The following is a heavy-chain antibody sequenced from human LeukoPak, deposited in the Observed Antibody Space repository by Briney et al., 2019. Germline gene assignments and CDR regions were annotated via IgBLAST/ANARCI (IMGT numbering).Heavy chain of an antibody. V-gene: IGHV3-33*01. CDR1: GFTFSSYG. Sequence: GGSLRLSCAASGFTFSSYGMHWVRQAPGKGLEWVAVIWYDGSNKYYADSVKGRFTISRDNSKNTLYLQMNSLRAEDTAVYYCARGQAKQQLGYWGQGTLVTVSS. D-gene: IGHD6-13*01. J-gene: IGHJ4*02. CDR2: IWYDGSNK. CDR3: ARGQAKQQLGY.